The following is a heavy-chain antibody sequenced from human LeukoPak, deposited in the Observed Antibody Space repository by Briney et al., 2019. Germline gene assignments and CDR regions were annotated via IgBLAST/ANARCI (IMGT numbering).Heavy chain of an antibody. CDR3: ARGHQGDLYGMDV. CDR2: ISSSSYYI. Sequence: GGSLRLSCAASGFTLSSYTMNWVRQAPGKGLEWVSSISSSSYYIYYADSVKGRFTVSRDNAKNSMYLQMNSLRGEDTAVYYCARGHQGDLYGMDVWGQGTTVTVSS. V-gene: IGHV3-21*01. CDR1: GFTLSSYT. J-gene: IGHJ6*02.